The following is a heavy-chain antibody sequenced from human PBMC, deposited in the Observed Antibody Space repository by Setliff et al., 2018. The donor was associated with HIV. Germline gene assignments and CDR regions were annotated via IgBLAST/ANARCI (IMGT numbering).Heavy chain of an antibody. CDR3: ATVFYYDSESFSLDY. Sequence: ASVKVSCKASGYTFTSSYIHWVRQAPGQGLEWMGIINPSSGSASYTQKFQGRVTITANESTNTAHMELSSLRSVDTAMYYCATVFYYDSESFSLDYWGQGMLVTVSS. CDR2: INPSSGSA. CDR1: GYTFTSSY. V-gene: IGHV1-46*01. D-gene: IGHD3-10*01. J-gene: IGHJ4*02.